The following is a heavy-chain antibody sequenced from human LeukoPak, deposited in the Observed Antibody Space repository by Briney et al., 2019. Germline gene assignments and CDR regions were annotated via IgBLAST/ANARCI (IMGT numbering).Heavy chain of an antibody. V-gene: IGHV3-74*01. D-gene: IGHD5-18*01. J-gene: IGHJ4*02. CDR3: ARHLSGITGYTYGRGIDY. CDR2: INSDGSST. Sequence: PGGSLRLSCAASGFTFSSYWMHWVRQAPGKGLVWVSRINSDGSSTSYADSVKGRFTISRDNAKKSLYLQMNSLRAEDTAVYYCARHLSGITGYTYGRGIDYWGQGTLLTVSS. CDR1: GFTFSSYW.